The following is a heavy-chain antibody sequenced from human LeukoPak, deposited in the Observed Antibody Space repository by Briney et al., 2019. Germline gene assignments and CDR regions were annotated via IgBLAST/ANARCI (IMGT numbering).Heavy chain of an antibody. J-gene: IGHJ6*03. D-gene: IGHD3-9*01. CDR1: GYTFTSYG. CDR3: ASEVDPYYYYYMDV. Sequence: ASVKVSCKASGYTFTSYGISWVRQAPGQGLEWMGWISAYNGNTNYAQKLQGRVTMTTDTSTSTAYMELRSLRSDDTAVYYCASEVDPYYYYYMDVWGKGTTVTVSS. CDR2: ISAYNGNT. V-gene: IGHV1-18*01.